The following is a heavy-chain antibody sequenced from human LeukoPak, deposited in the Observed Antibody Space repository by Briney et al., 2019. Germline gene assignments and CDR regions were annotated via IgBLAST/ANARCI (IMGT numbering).Heavy chain of an antibody. CDR2: IIPIFGTA. Sequence: ASVKVSCKASGGTFSSYAISWVRQAPGQGLEWMGGIIPIFGTANYAQKFQGRVTITADELTNTAYMELSSLRSEDMAVYYCARAVKYRSGPLTDLLPYYFDYWGQGTLVTVSS. D-gene: IGHD6-19*01. CDR3: ARAVKYRSGPLTDLLPYYFDY. J-gene: IGHJ4*02. CDR1: GGTFSSYA. V-gene: IGHV1-69*13.